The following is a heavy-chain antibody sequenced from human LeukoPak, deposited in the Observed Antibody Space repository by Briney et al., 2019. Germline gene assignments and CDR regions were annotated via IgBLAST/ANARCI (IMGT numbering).Heavy chain of an antibody. V-gene: IGHV5-51*01. D-gene: IGHD3-9*01. J-gene: IGHJ4*02. Sequence: GESLKISCQGSGYRFSSYWIGWVRQMPGKGLEWMGIIYPGDSDTTYSPSFLGQVTISADRSISTAYLHWSSLKASDTAMYYCTSGDMSTLRVDCWGQGTLVTVSS. CDR1: GYRFSSYW. CDR2: IYPGDSDT. CDR3: TSGDMSTLRVDC.